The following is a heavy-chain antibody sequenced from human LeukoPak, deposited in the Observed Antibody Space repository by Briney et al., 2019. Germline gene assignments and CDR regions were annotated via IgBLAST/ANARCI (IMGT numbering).Heavy chain of an antibody. Sequence: GASVKVSCKASGYTFTSYGISWVRQAPGQGLEWMGWISAYNGNTNYAQKLQGRVTMTTDTSTSTAYMELRSLRSDDTAVYYCARVDVGATTKSLRYWGQGTLVTVFS. J-gene: IGHJ4*02. CDR2: ISAYNGNT. D-gene: IGHD1-26*01. CDR1: GYTFTSYG. V-gene: IGHV1-18*01. CDR3: ARVDVGATTKSLRY.